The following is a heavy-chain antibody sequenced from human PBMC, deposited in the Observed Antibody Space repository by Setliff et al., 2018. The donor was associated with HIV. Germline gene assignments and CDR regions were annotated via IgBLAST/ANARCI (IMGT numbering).Heavy chain of an antibody. Sequence: SETLSLTCAVSGYSISRGXXXGWIRQPPGKGLEWIGSIFHSGSTYYNPSLXXRVTISLHXXXXXFSLXIXXXXXXDTXXXXXXXXXXXDGTVDYWGQGTLVTVSS. J-gene: IGHJ4*02. CDR3: XXXXXXDGTVDY. D-gene: IGHD6-13*01. V-gene: IGHV4-38-2*01. CDR1: GYSISRGXX. CDR2: IFHSGST.